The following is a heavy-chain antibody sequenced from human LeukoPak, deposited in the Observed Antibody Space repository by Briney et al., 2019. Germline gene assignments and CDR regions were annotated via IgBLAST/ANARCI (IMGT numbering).Heavy chain of an antibody. V-gene: IGHV4-39*07. CDR2: IYYSGST. CDR1: GGSISSNSYY. Sequence: SETLSLTCTVSGGSISSNSYYWGWIRQPPGKGLEWIGCIYYSGSTYYNPSLKSRVTISVDTSKNQFSLKLSSVTAADTAMYYCARQFAPMALYHFDYWGRGSLVTVSS. D-gene: IGHD3-10*01. J-gene: IGHJ4*02. CDR3: ARQFAPMALYHFDY.